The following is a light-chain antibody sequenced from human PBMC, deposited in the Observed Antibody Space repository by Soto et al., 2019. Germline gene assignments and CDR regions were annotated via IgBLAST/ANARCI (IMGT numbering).Light chain of an antibody. Sequence: QSALTQPASVSGSPGQSITISCTGTSSDVGAYVFVSWFQQHPGKVPKLMLYNVNSRPSGVPERFSGSKSGNTASLTISGLQTEDEADYYCSSHTPSNTVVFGGGTKLTVL. CDR2: NVN. CDR3: SSHTPSNTVV. CDR1: SSDVGAYVF. J-gene: IGLJ2*01. V-gene: IGLV2-14*01.